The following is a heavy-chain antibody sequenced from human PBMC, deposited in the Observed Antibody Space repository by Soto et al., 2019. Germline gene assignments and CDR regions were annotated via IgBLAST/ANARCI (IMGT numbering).Heavy chain of an antibody. Sequence: ASVKVSCKASGYTFTSSDINWVRQATGQGLEWMGWMNPNSGNTGYAQKFQGRVTMTRNTSISTAYMELSSRRSEDTAVYYCARGRGGYDYVWGSYRYHYYYYGMDVWGQGTTVTVSS. CDR1: GYTFTSSD. J-gene: IGHJ6*02. V-gene: IGHV1-8*01. CDR3: ARGRGGYDYVWGSYRYHYYYYGMDV. D-gene: IGHD3-16*02. CDR2: MNPNSGNT.